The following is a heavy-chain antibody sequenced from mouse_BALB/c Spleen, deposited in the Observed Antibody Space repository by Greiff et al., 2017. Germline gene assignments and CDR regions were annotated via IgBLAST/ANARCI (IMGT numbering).Heavy chain of an antibody. V-gene: IGHV5-4*02. Sequence: VQLKESGGGLVKPGGSLKLSCAASGFTFSDYYMYWVRQTPEKRLEWVATISDGGSYTYYPDSVKGRFTISRDNAKNNLYLQMSSLKSEDTAMYYCARRDGSSGYAMDYWGQGTSVTVSS. CDR3: ARRDGSSGYAMDY. CDR1: GFTFSDYY. J-gene: IGHJ4*01. CDR2: ISDGGSYT. D-gene: IGHD1-1*01.